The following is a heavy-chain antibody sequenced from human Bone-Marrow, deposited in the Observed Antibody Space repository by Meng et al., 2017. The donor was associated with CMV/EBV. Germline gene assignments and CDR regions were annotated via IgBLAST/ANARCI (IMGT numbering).Heavy chain of an antibody. V-gene: IGHV3-7*01. CDR1: GGSISSYY. D-gene: IGHD1-26*01. CDR2: IKQDGSEK. Sequence: ETLSLTCTVSGGSISSYYWSWIRQPPGKGLEWVANIKQDGSEKYYVDSVKGRFTISRDNAKNSLYLQMNSLRAEDTAVYYCASSSLYRRDAFDIWGQGTMVTVSS. CDR3: ASSSLYRRDAFDI. J-gene: IGHJ3*02.